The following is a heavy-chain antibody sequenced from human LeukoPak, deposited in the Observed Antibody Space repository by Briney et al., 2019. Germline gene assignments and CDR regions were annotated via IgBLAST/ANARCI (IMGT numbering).Heavy chain of an antibody. CDR2: IGTNEQRT. CDR1: GFTFSRYA. CDR3: AKDLDSTDLYDNAD. Sequence: GRSLRLSCVASGFTFSRYAMNWVRQTPGKGLEWVSLIGTNEQRTHYADSVKGRFTISRDNSKNTLFLQMNSLRAEDTAVYYCAKDLDSTDLYDNADWGQGTLVTVSS. V-gene: IGHV3-23*01. J-gene: IGHJ1*01. D-gene: IGHD6-19*01.